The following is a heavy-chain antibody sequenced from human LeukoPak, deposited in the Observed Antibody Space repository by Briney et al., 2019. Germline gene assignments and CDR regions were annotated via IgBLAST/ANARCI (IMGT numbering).Heavy chain of an antibody. CDR2: MNPNSGNT. V-gene: IGHV1-8*03. CDR1: GYTFTSYD. J-gene: IGHJ4*02. CDR3: ARVGYDFWSGYHSYFDY. Sequence: ASVTVSYTASGYTFTSYDINWVRQATGQGLEWMGWMNPNSGNTGYAQKFQGRVTITRNTSISTAYMELSSLRSDDTAVYYCARVGYDFWSGYHSYFDYWGQGTLVTVSS. D-gene: IGHD3-3*01.